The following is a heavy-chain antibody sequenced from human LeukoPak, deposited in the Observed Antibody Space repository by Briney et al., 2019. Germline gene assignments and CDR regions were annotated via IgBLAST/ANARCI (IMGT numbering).Heavy chain of an antibody. V-gene: IGHV1-2*02. CDR2: INPNSGAT. CDR1: GYTFTGYY. Sequence: ASVKVSCKASGYTFTGYYMHWVRQAPGQGLDWMGWINPNSGATKYAQKFQGRVTLTRDTSINTAYMELSSLNINDTAVYYCARLRDYSASWRGSASRYWGQGTLVTVSS. CDR3: ARLRDYSASWRGSASRY. D-gene: IGHD4-11*01. J-gene: IGHJ4*02.